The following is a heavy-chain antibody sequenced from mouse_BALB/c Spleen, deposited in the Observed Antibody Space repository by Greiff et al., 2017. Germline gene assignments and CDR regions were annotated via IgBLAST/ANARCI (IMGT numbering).Heavy chain of an antibody. J-gene: IGHJ4*01. CDR2: ISDGGSYT. CDR3: AREKYGNSVYAMDY. D-gene: IGHD2-10*02. CDR1: GFTFSDYY. Sequence: DVQLVESGGGLVKPGGSLKLSCAASGFTFSDYYMYWVRQTPEKRLEWVATISDGGSYTYYPDSVKGRFTISRDNAKNNLYLQMSSLKSEDTAMYYCAREKYGNSVYAMDYWGQGTSVTVSS. V-gene: IGHV5-4*02.